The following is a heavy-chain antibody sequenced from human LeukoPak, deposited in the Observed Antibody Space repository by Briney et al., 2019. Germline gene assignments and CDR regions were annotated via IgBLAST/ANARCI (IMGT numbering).Heavy chain of an antibody. CDR3: ARRWGGSGTWFDP. Sequence: SETLSLTCAVSGYSISSGYYWGWIRQPPGKGLEWIGSIYHSGSTHYNPSLKSRVTISVDTSKNQFSLKLSSVTAADTAVYYCARRWGGSGTWFDPWGQGTLVTVSS. D-gene: IGHD6-25*01. V-gene: IGHV4-38-2*01. CDR1: GYSISSGYY. CDR2: IYHSGST. J-gene: IGHJ5*02.